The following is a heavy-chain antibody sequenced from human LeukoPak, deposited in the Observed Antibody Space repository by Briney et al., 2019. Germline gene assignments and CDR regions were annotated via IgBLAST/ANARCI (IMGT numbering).Heavy chain of an antibody. CDR2: IHYSGGST. J-gene: IGHJ4*02. V-gene: IGHV3-23*01. CDR1: GFTFSNYA. D-gene: IGHD3-10*01. Sequence: GGSLRLSCAASGFTFSNYAMSGVRQAPGKGLEGVSSIHYSGGSTYYADSVKGRFTISRDNSKNTLYLQMNSLRAEDTAVYYCAKVIREVDRSHDYWGQGALVTVSS. CDR3: AKVIREVDRSHDY.